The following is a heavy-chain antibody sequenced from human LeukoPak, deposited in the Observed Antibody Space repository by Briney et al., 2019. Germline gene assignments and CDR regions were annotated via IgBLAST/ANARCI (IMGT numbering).Heavy chain of an antibody. CDR1: GYTFTNYG. Sequence: ASVKVSCKASGYTFTNYGISWVRQAPGQGLEWMGWISAYNGDTNYAQKFQSRVTMSTDASTTTAYMELRSLRSDDTALYYCARAPRRMGENDYWGQGTLITVSS. CDR3: ARAPRRMGENDY. CDR2: ISAYNGDT. V-gene: IGHV1-18*01. J-gene: IGHJ4*02. D-gene: IGHD5-24*01.